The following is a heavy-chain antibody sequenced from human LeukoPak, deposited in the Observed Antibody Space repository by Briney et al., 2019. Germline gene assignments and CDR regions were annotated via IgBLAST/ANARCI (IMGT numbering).Heavy chain of an antibody. CDR3: ARDQGYYGSGSLFDY. Sequence: SETLSLTCTVSGGSISSYYWSWIRQPAGKGLEWIGRIYTSGSTNYNPSLKSRVTMSVDTSKNQFSLKLSSVTAADTAVYYCARDQGYYGSGSLFDYWGQGTLVTVSS. CDR1: GGSISSYY. V-gene: IGHV4-4*07. J-gene: IGHJ4*02. CDR2: IYTSGST. D-gene: IGHD3-10*01.